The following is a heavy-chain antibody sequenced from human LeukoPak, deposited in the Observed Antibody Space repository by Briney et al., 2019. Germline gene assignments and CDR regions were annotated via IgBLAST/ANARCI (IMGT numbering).Heavy chain of an antibody. CDR3: ARKDRYMRYFDY. CDR2: INHSGST. CDR1: GGSFSGYY. J-gene: IGHJ4*02. V-gene: IGHV4-34*01. Sequence: SETLSLTCAVYGGSFSGYYWSWIRQPPGKGLEWIGEINHSGSTNYNPSLKSRVTISVDTSKNQFSLKLSSVTAADTAVYYCARKDRYMRYFDYWGQGTLVTVSS. D-gene: IGHD5-18*01.